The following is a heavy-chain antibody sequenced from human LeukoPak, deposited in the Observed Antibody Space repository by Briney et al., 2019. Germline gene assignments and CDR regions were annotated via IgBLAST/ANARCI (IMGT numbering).Heavy chain of an antibody. CDR3: ARGPPSLNYYYDNSANDAFDI. J-gene: IGHJ3*02. CDR1: GYTITGYY. D-gene: IGHD3-22*01. Sequence: ASVKVSCKASGYTITGYYMHWVRQAPGQGLEWMGWINPNSGGTKYAQKFQGRVTMTRDTSISTAYMELRRLRSDDTAVYYCARGPPSLNYYYDNSANDAFDIWGQGTMVTVS. V-gene: IGHV1-2*02. CDR2: INPNSGGT.